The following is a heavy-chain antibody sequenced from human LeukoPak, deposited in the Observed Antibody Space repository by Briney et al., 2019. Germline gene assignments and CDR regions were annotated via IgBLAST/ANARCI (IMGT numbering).Heavy chain of an antibody. CDR2: IYYSGST. V-gene: IGHV4-39*01. CDR1: GGSISSSSYY. CDR3: ATSKARFGELGA. J-gene: IGHJ4*02. D-gene: IGHD3-10*01. Sequence: PSETLSLTCTVSGGSISSSSYYWGWIRQPPGKGLEWIGSIYYSGSTYYNPSLKSRVTISVDTSKNQFSLKLSSVTAADTAVYYCATSKARFGELGAWGQGTLVTVSS.